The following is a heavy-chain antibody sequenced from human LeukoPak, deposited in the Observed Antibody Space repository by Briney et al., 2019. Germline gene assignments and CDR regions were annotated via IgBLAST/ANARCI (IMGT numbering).Heavy chain of an antibody. CDR3: AKGAGYSSGRNDY. V-gene: IGHV3-66*02. CDR1: GFTVSSNY. D-gene: IGHD6-19*01. Sequence: GGSLRLSCAASGFTVSSNYMSWVRQAPGKGLEWVSVIYSGGSTYYADSVKGRFTISRDNSKNTLYLQMNSLRAEDTAVYYCAKGAGYSSGRNDYWGQGTLVTVSS. J-gene: IGHJ4*02. CDR2: IYSGGST.